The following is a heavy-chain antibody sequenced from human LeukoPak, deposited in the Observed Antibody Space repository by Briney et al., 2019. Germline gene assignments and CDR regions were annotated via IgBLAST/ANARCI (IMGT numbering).Heavy chain of an antibody. Sequence: PGGSLRLSCAASGFTFSSYSMNWVRQAPGKGLEWVSSISSNSSYIYYADSVKGRFTISRDNAKNSLYLQMNSLRAEDTAVYYCASGAGFGELSYYFDYWGQGTLVTVSS. J-gene: IGHJ4*02. CDR1: GFTFSSYS. CDR3: ASGAGFGELSYYFDY. CDR2: ISSNSSYI. D-gene: IGHD3-10*01. V-gene: IGHV3-21*01.